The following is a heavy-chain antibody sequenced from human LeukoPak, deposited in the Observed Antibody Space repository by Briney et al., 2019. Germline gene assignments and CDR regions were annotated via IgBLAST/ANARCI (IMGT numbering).Heavy chain of an antibody. Sequence: ASVKVSCKASGYTFPSYFMHWVRQAPGQGLEWMGIINPSGGSTSYAQKFQGRVTMTRDTSTSTVYMELSSLRSEDTAVYYCARPARYSGYDFSRDAFDIWGQGTMVTVSS. J-gene: IGHJ3*02. CDR3: ARPARYSGYDFSRDAFDI. CDR1: GYTFPSYF. D-gene: IGHD5-12*01. CDR2: INPSGGST. V-gene: IGHV1-46*01.